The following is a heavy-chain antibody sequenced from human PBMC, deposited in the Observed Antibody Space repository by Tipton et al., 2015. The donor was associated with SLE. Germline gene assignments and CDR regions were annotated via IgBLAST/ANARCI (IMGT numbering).Heavy chain of an antibody. V-gene: IGHV4-34*01. CDR2: INHSGST. CDR3: ARGILEPGDY. CDR1: GGSIKSYY. D-gene: IGHD1-1*01. J-gene: IGHJ4*02. Sequence: TLSLTCTVSGGSIKSYYWSWIRQPPGKGLEWIGEINHSGSTNYNPSLKSRVTISVDTSKNQFSLKLSSVTAADTAVYYCARGILEPGDYWGQGTLVTVSS.